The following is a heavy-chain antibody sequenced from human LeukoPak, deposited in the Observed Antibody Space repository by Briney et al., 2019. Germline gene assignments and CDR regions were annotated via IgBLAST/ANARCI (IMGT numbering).Heavy chain of an antibody. D-gene: IGHD6-13*01. CDR3: AREKTYSSSWVIDY. V-gene: IGHV1-18*01. Sequence: ASVKVSCKASGYTFTSYGISWVRQAPGQGLEWMGWISAYNGNTNYAQKLQGRVTMTTDTSTSTAYMELSSLRSEDTAVYYCAREKTYSSSWVIDYWGQGTLVTVSS. CDR1: GYTFTSYG. CDR2: ISAYNGNT. J-gene: IGHJ4*02.